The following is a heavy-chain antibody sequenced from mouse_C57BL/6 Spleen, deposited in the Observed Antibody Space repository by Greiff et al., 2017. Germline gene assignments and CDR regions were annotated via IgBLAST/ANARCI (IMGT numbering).Heavy chain of an antibody. CDR1: GFTFSDYG. V-gene: IGHV5-15*01. D-gene: IGHD2-3*01. Sequence: EVQLVESGGGLVQPGGSLKLSCAASGFTFSDYGMAWVRQAPRKGPEWVAFISNFAYSIYYADTVTGRFTISRENAKNTLYLEMSSLRSEDTAMYYCERQEDGGCMDYWGQGTSVTGSS. CDR3: ERQEDGGCMDY. CDR2: ISNFAYSI. J-gene: IGHJ4*01.